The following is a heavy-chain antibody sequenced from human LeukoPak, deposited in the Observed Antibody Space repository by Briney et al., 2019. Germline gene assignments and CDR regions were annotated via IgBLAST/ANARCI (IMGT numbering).Heavy chain of an antibody. Sequence: GGSLRLSCAAPGLIADDYAIHWVRQAPGKGLEWVSLISGDGGSIFYADSVRGRFTISRDNSKNSLSLQMSSLRSEDTALYLRVRESETSGWFDHWGQGTLVTVSS. CDR1: GLIADDYA. CDR3: VRESETSGWFDH. D-gene: IGHD6-25*01. J-gene: IGHJ5*02. V-gene: IGHV3-43*02. CDR2: ISGDGGSI.